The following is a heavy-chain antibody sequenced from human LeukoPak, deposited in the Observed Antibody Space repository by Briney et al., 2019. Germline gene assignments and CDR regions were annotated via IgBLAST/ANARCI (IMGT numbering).Heavy chain of an antibody. CDR3: ARDRRYDYVWGSRDY. J-gene: IGHJ4*02. V-gene: IGHV3-11*01. Sequence: TGGSLRLSCAASGFTFSDYYMAWIRQAPGKGLEWISHIINSDSTIYYANSVKGRFTISGDNGRKSVYLQLNSLRAEDTALYYCARDRRYDYVWGSRDYWGQGTLVTVSS. CDR1: GFTFSDYY. CDR2: IINSDSTI. D-gene: IGHD3-16*01.